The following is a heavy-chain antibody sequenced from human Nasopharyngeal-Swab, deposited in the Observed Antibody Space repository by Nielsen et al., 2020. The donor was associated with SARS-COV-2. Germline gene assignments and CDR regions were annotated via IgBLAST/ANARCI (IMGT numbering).Heavy chain of an antibody. J-gene: IGHJ6*02. CDR1: GFTFSSYS. D-gene: IGHD3-3*01. CDR3: GRDRPSDFWSGYGYYYGIDV. V-gene: IGHV3-21*01. Sequence: GESLKISCAASGFTFSSYSMNWVRQAPGKGLEWVSSISSSSSYIYYADSVKGRFTISRDNAKNSLYLQMNSLRAEDTAVYYCGRDRPSDFWSGYGYYYGIDVWGQGTTVTVSS. CDR2: ISSSSSYI.